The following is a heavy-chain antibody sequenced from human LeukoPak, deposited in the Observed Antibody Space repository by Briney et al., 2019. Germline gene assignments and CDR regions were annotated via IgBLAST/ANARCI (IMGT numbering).Heavy chain of an antibody. V-gene: IGHV4-39*07. D-gene: IGHD3-22*01. CDR2: IYLGGST. J-gene: IGHJ6*03. Sequence: SETLSLTCTVSGGSISSSTNYWGWIRQPPGKGLEWIGRIYLGGSTNYNPSLKSRVTISADTSKNQFSLRLSSVTAADTAVYYCARGTDSSDIEGPLYFYYMDVWGKGTRVTVSS. CDR1: GGSISSSTNY. CDR3: ARGTDSSDIEGPLYFYYMDV.